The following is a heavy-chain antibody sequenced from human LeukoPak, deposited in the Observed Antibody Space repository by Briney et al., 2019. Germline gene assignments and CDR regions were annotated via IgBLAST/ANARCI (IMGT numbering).Heavy chain of an antibody. D-gene: IGHD4-17*01. V-gene: IGHV3-30*02. J-gene: IGHJ6*04. CDR2: IRYDGSNK. CDR1: GFSFSTYD. Sequence: PGGSLRLSCAASGFSFSTYDMHWVRQAPGKGLEWVAFIRYDGSNKYYADSVKGRFTISRDNSKNTLYLQMDSLRAEDTAVYYCAKDYGDSDVWGKGTTVTVSS. CDR3: AKDYGDSDV.